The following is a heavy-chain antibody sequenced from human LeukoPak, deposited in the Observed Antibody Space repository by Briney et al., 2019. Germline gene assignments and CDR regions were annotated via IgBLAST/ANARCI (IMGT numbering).Heavy chain of an antibody. J-gene: IGHJ3*02. D-gene: IGHD2-15*01. V-gene: IGHV4-59*08. CDR3: ARQRSILGHCSGGSCYGAFDI. CDR1: GGSISSYY. CDR2: IYYSGST. Sequence: SETLSLTCTVSGGSISSYYWSWIRQPPGKGLEWIGYIYYSGSTNYNPSLKSRVTISVDTSKNQFSLKLSSVTAADTAVYYCARQRSILGHCSGGSCYGAFDIWGQGTMVTVSS.